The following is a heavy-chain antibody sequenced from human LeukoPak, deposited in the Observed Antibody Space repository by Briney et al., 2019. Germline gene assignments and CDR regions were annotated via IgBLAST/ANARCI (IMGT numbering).Heavy chain of an antibody. CDR3: AGSYDSSEFADN. CDR2: ISYSGRTI. D-gene: IGHD3-22*01. J-gene: IGHJ4*02. Sequence: GGSLRLSCAASGVTFSDYYMTWIRQAPGKGLEWVSYISYSGRTIYYADSVRGRFTISRDNAKNSLYLEMKSLRAEDTAVYYCAGSYDSSEFADNWCQGTLVTVSS. CDR1: GVTFSDYY. V-gene: IGHV3-11*01.